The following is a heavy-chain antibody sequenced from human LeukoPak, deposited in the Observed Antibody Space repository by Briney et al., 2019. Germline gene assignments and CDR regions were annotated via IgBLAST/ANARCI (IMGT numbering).Heavy chain of an antibody. D-gene: IGHD3-10*01. CDR1: GGSFSGYY. Sequence: SETLSLTCAVYGGSFSGYYWSWIRQPPGKGLEWIGEINHSGSTNYNPSLKSRVTISVDTSKNQFSLKLSSVTAADTAVYYCARPLGRYGSGSYYLTWGQGTLVTVSS. V-gene: IGHV4-34*01. J-gene: IGHJ5*02. CDR3: ARPLGRYGSGSYYLT. CDR2: INHSGST.